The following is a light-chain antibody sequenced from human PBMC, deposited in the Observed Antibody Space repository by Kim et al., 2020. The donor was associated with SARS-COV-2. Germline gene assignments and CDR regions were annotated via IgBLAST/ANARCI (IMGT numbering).Light chain of an antibody. Sequence: SPGEKANRSCRASQSVTSNYLAWYQQKPGQAPRLLIYGASSRAAGIPDRFSGSGSGTDFTLTISRLEPEDFAVYYCQQYGSSPLTFGGGTKVDIK. CDR3: QQYGSSPLT. CDR2: GAS. V-gene: IGKV3-20*01. CDR1: QSVTSNY. J-gene: IGKJ4*01.